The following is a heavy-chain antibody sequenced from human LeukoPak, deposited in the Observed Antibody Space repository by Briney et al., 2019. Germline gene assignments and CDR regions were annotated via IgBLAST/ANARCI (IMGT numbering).Heavy chain of an antibody. CDR2: IIPILGIA. V-gene: IGHV1-69*04. D-gene: IGHD4-23*01. CDR3: ASSIHGGNGIYYGMDV. J-gene: IGHJ6*02. Sequence: SVKVSCKASGGTFSSYAISWVRQAPGQGLEWMGRIIPILGIANYAQKLQGRVTMTTDTSTSTAYMELRSLRSDDTAVYYCASSIHGGNGIYYGMDVWGQGTTVTVSS. CDR1: GGTFSSYA.